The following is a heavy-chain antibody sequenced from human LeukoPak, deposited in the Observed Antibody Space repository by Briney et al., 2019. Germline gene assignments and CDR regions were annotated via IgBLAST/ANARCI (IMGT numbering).Heavy chain of an antibody. J-gene: IGHJ3*02. CDR2: ISSSASHI. V-gene: IGHV3-21*01. Sequence: PGGSLRLSCAASGFTFSTYAMNWVRQPPGKGLEWVSSISSSASHIYYADSVKGRFTISRDNAKNSLYLQMNSLRAEDTALYYFARDLGGGLGYCSGGSCYAGDDAFDIWGQGTMVTVS. CDR3: ARDLGGGLGYCSGGSCYAGDDAFDI. D-gene: IGHD2-15*01. CDR1: GFTFSTYA.